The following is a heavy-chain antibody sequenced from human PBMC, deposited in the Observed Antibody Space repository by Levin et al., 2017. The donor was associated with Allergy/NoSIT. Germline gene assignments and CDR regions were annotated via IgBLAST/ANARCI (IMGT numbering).Heavy chain of an antibody. CDR3: ARDREGWYFDY. V-gene: IGHV6-1*01. Sequence: SQTLSLTCVISGDSVSSTRVAWNWIRQSPRRGLEWLGRTYYRSGWYNNFAVSVKSRITINPDTSKNQFTLQLTAVTPEDTAVYYCARDREGWYFDYWGQGALVTVSS. J-gene: IGHJ4*02. CDR1: GDSVSSTRVA. D-gene: IGHD2-15*01. CDR2: TYYRSGWYN.